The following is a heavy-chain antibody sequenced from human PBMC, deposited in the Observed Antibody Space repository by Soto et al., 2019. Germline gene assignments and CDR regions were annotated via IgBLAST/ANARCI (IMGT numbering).Heavy chain of an antibody. V-gene: IGHV3-53*01. J-gene: IGHJ4*02. CDR2: IYSGGST. Sequence: PGGSLRLSCAASGFTVSSNYMSWVRQAPGKGLEWVSVIYSGGSTYYADSVKGRFTISRDNSKNTLYLQMNSLRAEDTAVYYCASLMTTEEEIDYWGQGTLVTVSS. CDR1: GFTVSSNY. CDR3: ASLMTTEEEIDY. D-gene: IGHD4-4*01.